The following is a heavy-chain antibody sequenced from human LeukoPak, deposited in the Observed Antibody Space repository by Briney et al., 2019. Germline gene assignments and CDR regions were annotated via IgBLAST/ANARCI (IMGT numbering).Heavy chain of an antibody. V-gene: IGHV3-74*01. CDR1: RFNVNNYW. CDR2: INEDGRVT. J-gene: IGHJ4*02. Sequence: GGSLRLSCAASRFNVNNYWMHWVRQAPGKGLVWVSRINEDGRVTSYAGSVRGRFTISRDSVENTLHLQMNSLRAEDTAVYYCVKGFGGNSDYWGQGTLVTVSS. D-gene: IGHD4-23*01. CDR3: VKGFGGNSDY.